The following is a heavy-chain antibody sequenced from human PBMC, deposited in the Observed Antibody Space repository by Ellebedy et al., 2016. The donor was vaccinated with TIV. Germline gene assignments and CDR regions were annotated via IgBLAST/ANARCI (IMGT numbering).Heavy chain of an antibody. Sequence: GGSLRLXXAASGFSFSSYVMNWVRPAPGKGLEWVSSISSSGSYIDYVSSVKGRFTISRSNTFNSLSLQMNSLSAADTAVYYCVVGDCRDGTCRGSSWGQGTLVTVSS. J-gene: IGHJ5*02. CDR3: VVGDCRDGTCRGSS. CDR2: ISSSGSYI. V-gene: IGHV3-21*01. CDR1: GFSFSSYV. D-gene: IGHD2-15*01.